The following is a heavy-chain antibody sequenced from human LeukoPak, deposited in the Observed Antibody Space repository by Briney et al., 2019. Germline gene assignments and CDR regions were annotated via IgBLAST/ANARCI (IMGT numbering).Heavy chain of an antibody. J-gene: IGHJ4*02. D-gene: IGHD1-26*01. CDR1: GYTFTGYY. CDR3: ATRQDYSGSYYFNY. Sequence: ASVKVSCKASGYTFTGYYMHWVRQAPGQGLEWMGWINPNSGGTNYAQKFQGRVTMTRDTSISTAYMELSRLRSDDTAVYYCATRQDYSGSYYFNYWGLGTLVTVSS. V-gene: IGHV1-2*02. CDR2: INPNSGGT.